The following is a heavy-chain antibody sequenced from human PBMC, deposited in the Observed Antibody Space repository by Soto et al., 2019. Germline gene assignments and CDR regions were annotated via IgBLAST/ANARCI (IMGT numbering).Heavy chain of an antibody. CDR1: GDSVSSNSAG. CDR2: TYYRSKWYY. J-gene: IGHJ4*01. D-gene: IGHD1-26*01. V-gene: IGHV6-1*01. CDR3: ARGEQYSGRIFDY. Sequence: PSQTLSLTCAITGDSVSSNSAGWSWVRQSPSRGLEWLGRTYYRSKWYYEYAVSVRGRITINPDTSKNPYSLQLNSVTHEDTAVYFCARGEQYSGRIFDYWGQGXLVTVYS.